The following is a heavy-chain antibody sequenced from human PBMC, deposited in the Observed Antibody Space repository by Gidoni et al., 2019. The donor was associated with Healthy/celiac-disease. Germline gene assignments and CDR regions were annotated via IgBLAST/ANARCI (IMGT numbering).Heavy chain of an antibody. D-gene: IGHD2-2*01. CDR3: ARLYTEDIVVVPAASEDIDYGMDV. Sequence: QLQLQESGPGLVKPSETLSLTCTVSGGSISSSSYYWGWIRPPPGKGREWIESIYYSGSTYYNPSLKSRVTISVDTSKNQFSLKLSSVTAADTAVYYCARLYTEDIVVVPAASEDIDYGMDVWGQGTTVTVSS. V-gene: IGHV4-39*07. J-gene: IGHJ6*02. CDR2: IYYSGST. CDR1: GGSISSSSYY.